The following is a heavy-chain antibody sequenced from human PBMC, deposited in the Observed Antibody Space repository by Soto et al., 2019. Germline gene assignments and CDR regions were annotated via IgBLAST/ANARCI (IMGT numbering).Heavy chain of an antibody. Sequence: SETVSLTCTVSGGSISSGGYYWSWIRQHPGKGLEWIGYIYYSGSTYYNPSLKSRVTISVDTSKNQFSLKLSSVTAADTAVYYCARDGGYSGYDGGYYYGMDVWGQGTTVTVSS. CDR3: ARDGGYSGYDGGYYYGMDV. J-gene: IGHJ6*02. CDR1: GGSISSGGYY. D-gene: IGHD5-12*01. CDR2: IYYSGST. V-gene: IGHV4-31*03.